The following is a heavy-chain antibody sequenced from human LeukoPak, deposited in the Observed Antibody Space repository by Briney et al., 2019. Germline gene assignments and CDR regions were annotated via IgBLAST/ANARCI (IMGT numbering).Heavy chain of an antibody. V-gene: IGHV3-30*02. Sequence: PGGSLRLSCAASGFTFSSYGMHWVRQAPGKGLEWVAFIRYDGSNKYYADSVKGRFTISRDNSKNTLYLQMNSLRAEDTAVYYCAKDHHYDILTGYYIGDAFDIWGQGTMVTVSS. D-gene: IGHD3-9*01. J-gene: IGHJ3*02. CDR1: GFTFSSYG. CDR3: AKDHHYDILTGYYIGDAFDI. CDR2: IRYDGSNK.